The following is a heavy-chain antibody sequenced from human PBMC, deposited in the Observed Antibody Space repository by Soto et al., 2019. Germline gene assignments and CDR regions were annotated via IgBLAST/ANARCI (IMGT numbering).Heavy chain of an antibody. CDR2: IKQDGSEK. V-gene: IGHV3-7*01. J-gene: IGHJ4*02. CDR1: GFTFSSYW. CDR3: ARDWAAGFDS. Sequence: GGSLRLSCATSGFTFSSYWMSWVRQAPGKGLEWVANIKQDGSEKYYVDSVRGRFTISRDNVKNSLYLQMNSLRAEDTAVYYCARDWAAGFDSWGQGTLVTVSS. D-gene: IGHD3-10*01.